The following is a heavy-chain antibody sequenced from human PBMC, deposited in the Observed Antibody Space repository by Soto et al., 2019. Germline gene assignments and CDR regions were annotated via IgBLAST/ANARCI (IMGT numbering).Heavy chain of an antibody. D-gene: IGHD3-3*01. CDR1: GGSFSGYY. CDR3: ATGAPTSYDFWSGYYYGMDL. V-gene: IGHV4-34*01. CDR2: INHSGST. Sequence: PSETLSLTCAVYGGSFSGYYWSWIRQPPGKGLEWIGEINHSGSTNYNPSLKSRVTISVDTSKNQFSLKLSSVTAADTAVYYCATGAPTSYDFWSGYYYGMDLWGQGTTVTVSS. J-gene: IGHJ6*02.